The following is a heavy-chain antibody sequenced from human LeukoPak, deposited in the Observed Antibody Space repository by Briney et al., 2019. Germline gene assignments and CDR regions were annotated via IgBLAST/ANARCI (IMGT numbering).Heavy chain of an antibody. CDR1: GFTFNSYN. CDR2: ITSSSTYM. D-gene: IGHD3-22*01. V-gene: IGHV3-21*01. J-gene: IGHJ4*02. CDR3: ARAPEYYYDSSGYYGLIDY. Sequence: GGSLRLSCAASGFTFNSYNMNWVRQAPGKGLEWVSSITSSSTYMYYADSVKGRFTISRDNAKNSLYLQMNSLRAEDTAVYYCARAPEYYYDSSGYYGLIDYWGQGTLVTVSS.